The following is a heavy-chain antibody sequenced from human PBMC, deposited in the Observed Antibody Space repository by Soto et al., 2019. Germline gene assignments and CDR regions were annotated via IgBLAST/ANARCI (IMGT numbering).Heavy chain of an antibody. Sequence: EVQLLESGGGLVQPGGSLRLSCAASGFTFSSYAMSWVRQAPGKGLEWVSAISGSGGSTYYADSVKGRFTISRDNSKNTLYLQMNSLRAEDTAVYYCARSRDIVVVVAAADDYWGQGTLVTVSS. V-gene: IGHV3-23*01. CDR1: GFTFSSYA. CDR3: ARSRDIVVVVAAADDY. D-gene: IGHD2-15*01. J-gene: IGHJ4*02. CDR2: ISGSGGST.